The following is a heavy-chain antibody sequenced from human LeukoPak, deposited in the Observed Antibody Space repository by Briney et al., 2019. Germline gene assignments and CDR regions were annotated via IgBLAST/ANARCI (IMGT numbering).Heavy chain of an antibody. Sequence: PSETLSLTCTVSGGSISSYYWSWIRQPPGKGLEWIGYIYYSGSTNYNPSLKSRVTISADTSKNQFSLKLSSVTAADTAVYYCARTASGYSSGWIDYWGQGTLVTVSS. CDR2: IYYSGST. CDR3: ARTASGYSSGWIDY. V-gene: IGHV4-59*01. J-gene: IGHJ4*02. CDR1: GGSISSYY. D-gene: IGHD6-19*01.